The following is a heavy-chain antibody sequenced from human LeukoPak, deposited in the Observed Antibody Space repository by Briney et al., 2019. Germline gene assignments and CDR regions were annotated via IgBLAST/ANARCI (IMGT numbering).Heavy chain of an antibody. D-gene: IGHD6-13*01. V-gene: IGHV4-39*01. CDR2: IFYSGSN. Sequence: ETKSLTCNVSGGSISGSSYYWGWIRQPPGKGLEWIGSIFYSGSNYYNPSLKSRVTISVDTSRHQFSLKLSSVTAADTAVYYCARLAGSWYCIFDYWGQGTLV. J-gene: IGHJ4*02. CDR1: GGSISGSSYY. CDR3: ARLAGSWYCIFDY.